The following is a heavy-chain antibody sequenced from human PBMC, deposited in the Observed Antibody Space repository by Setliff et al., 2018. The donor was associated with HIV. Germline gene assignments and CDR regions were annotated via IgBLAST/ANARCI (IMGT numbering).Heavy chain of an antibody. J-gene: IGHJ3*01. V-gene: IGHV4-61*09. D-gene: IGHD3-10*01. CDR3: ASRAGGDF. CDR1: GGSISSNNYF. Sequence: PSETLSLTCTVSGGSISSNNYFWSWIRQPAGKGLEWIGHIYPSGSTNYNPSLKSRVTISVDTSKNQFSLNLSSVTAADTAVYYCASRAGGDFWGQGTMVT. CDR2: IYPSGST.